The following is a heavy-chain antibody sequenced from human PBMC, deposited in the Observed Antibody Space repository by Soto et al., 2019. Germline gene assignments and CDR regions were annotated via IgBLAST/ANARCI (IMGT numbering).Heavy chain of an antibody. D-gene: IGHD6-6*01. Sequence: GGSLRLSCAASGFTFSSYAMSWVRQAPGKGLEWASAISGSGGSTYYADSVKGRFTISRDNSKNTLYLQMNSLRAEDTAVYYCAKKLRRARVAARPEPVDYWGQGTLVTVSS. V-gene: IGHV3-23*01. J-gene: IGHJ4*02. CDR1: GFTFSSYA. CDR2: ISGSGGST. CDR3: AKKLRRARVAARPEPVDY.